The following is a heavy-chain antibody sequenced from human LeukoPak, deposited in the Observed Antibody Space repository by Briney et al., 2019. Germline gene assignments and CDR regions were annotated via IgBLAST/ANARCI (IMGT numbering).Heavy chain of an antibody. V-gene: IGHV1-8*01. Sequence: ASVKVSCKASGYTFTSYDINWVRQAAGQGLEWMGWMNPNSGNTGYAQKFQGRVTMTRNTSISTAYMELSSLRSEDTAVYYCARGKTITMVQGVIFYWGQGTLVTVSS. J-gene: IGHJ4*02. CDR1: GYTFTSYD. D-gene: IGHD3-10*01. CDR3: ARGKTITMVQGVIFY. CDR2: MNPNSGNT.